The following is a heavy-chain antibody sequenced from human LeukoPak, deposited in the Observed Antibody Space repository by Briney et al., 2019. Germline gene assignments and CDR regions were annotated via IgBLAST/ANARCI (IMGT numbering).Heavy chain of an antibody. J-gene: IGHJ5*02. D-gene: IGHD1-26*01. CDR1: GFTFSIYA. CDR3: VRDAQLLYGNWFDP. CDR2: ISYDGSNK. Sequence: PGRSLRLSCAASGFTFSIYAMHWVRQAPGKGLEWVAGISYDGSNKYYTDSVKGRFTISRDNSRNTLYLQMNSLRAEDTAVYYCVRDAQLLYGNWFDPWGQGTLVSVSS. V-gene: IGHV3-30-3*01.